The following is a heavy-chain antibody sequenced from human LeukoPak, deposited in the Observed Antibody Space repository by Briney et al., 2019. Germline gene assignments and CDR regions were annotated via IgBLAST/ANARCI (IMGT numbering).Heavy chain of an antibody. V-gene: IGHV1-8*01. CDR1: GYTFTSYD. J-gene: IGHJ4*02. Sequence: ASVKVSCKASGYTFTSYDINWVRQATGQGLEWMGWMDPNSGNTGYAQKFQGRVTMTRNTSISTAYMELSSLRSEDTAVYYCAREDILTGRGGYWGQGTLVTVSS. CDR2: MDPNSGNT. D-gene: IGHD3-9*01. CDR3: AREDILTGRGGY.